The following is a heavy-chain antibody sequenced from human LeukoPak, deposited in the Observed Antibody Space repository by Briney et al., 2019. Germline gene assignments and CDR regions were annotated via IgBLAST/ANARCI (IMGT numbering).Heavy chain of an antibody. CDR2: INPNSGGT. CDR1: GYTLTDYY. Sequence: VASVKVSCKASGYTLTDYYMHWVQQAPGQGLEWMGRINPNSGGTNYAQKFQGRVTMTRDTSISTVYMELSRLRSDDTAVYYCARVGYYESSGYYEYWGQGTLVTVSS. CDR3: ARVGYYESSGYYEY. D-gene: IGHD3-22*01. J-gene: IGHJ4*02. V-gene: IGHV1-2*06.